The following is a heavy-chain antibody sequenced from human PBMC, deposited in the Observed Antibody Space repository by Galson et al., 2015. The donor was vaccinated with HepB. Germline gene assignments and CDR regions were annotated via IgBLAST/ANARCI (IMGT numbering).Heavy chain of an antibody. CDR2: ISAYNGNT. D-gene: IGHD6-13*01. V-gene: IGHV1-18*01. Sequence: SVKVSCKASGYTFTSYGISWVRQAPGQGLEWMGWISAYNGNTNYAQKLQGRVTMTTDTSTSTAYMELRSLRSDDTAVYYCARDLWIAAAGTGFDYWGQGTLFTVSS. CDR3: ARDLWIAAAGTGFDY. CDR1: GYTFTSYG. J-gene: IGHJ4*02.